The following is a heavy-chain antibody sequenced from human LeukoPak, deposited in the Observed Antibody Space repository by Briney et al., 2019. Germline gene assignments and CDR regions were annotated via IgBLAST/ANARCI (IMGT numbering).Heavy chain of an antibody. V-gene: IGHV3-74*01. D-gene: IGHD2-15*01. CDR2: IKGDGSST. J-gene: IGHJ4*02. Sequence: GGSLRLPCAASGFTFSSYWMKWARQAPGKGLVWVSHIKGDGSSTSYADSVKGRFTISRDNAKNTLYLQMNTLRGEDTAVYYCARGGVTGGFDDWGQGALVTLSS. CDR3: ARGGVTGGFDD. CDR1: GFTFSSYW.